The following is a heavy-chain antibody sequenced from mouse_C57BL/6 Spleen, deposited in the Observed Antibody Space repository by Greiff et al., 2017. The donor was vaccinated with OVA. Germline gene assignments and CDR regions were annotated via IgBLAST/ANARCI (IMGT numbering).Heavy chain of an antibody. CDR3: ARGDLWFAY. Sequence: VPLQQPGAALVPPLSSFPFSCKASGYTFTSYWMHWVKQRPGQGLEWIGMIHPNSGSTNYNEKFKSKATLTVDKSSSTAYMQLSSLTSEDSAVYYCARGDLWFAYWGQGTLVTVSA. J-gene: IGHJ3*01. CDR1: GYTFTSYW. CDR2: IHPNSGST. V-gene: IGHV1-64*01.